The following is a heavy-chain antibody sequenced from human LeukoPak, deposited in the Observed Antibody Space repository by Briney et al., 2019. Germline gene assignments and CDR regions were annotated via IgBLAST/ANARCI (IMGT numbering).Heavy chain of an antibody. CDR2: INHSGST. V-gene: IGHV4-34*01. D-gene: IGHD3-3*01. CDR1: GGSFSGYY. CDR3: ARGLTYYDFWGGYYPYLNWFDP. Sequence: SETLSLTCAVYGGSFSGYYWSWIRQPPGKGLEWIGEINHSGSTNYNPSLKSRVTISVDTSKNQFSLKLSSVTAADTAVYYCARGLTYYDFWGGYYPYLNWFDPWGQGTLVTVSS. J-gene: IGHJ5*02.